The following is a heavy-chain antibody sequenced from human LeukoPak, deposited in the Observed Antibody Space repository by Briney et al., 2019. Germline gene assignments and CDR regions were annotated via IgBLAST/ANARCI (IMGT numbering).Heavy chain of an antibody. J-gene: IGHJ4*02. CDR2: IWYDGSNK. CDR3: ARDYHDSSGYFLDY. CDR1: GLSFSSYG. D-gene: IGHD3-22*01. Sequence: GGSLRLSCAASGLSFSSYGMHWVRQAPGKGLEWVAVIWYDGSNKVYADSVKGRFTISRDNSKNTVCLQMNSLRAEDTAFYYCARDYHDSSGYFLDYWGQGTLVTVSS. V-gene: IGHV3-33*01.